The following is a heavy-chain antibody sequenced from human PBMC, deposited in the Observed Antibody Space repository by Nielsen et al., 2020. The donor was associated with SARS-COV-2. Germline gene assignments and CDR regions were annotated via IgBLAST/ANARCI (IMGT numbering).Heavy chain of an antibody. V-gene: IGHV3-23*01. CDR2: ISGRGGTT. Sequence: VRQAPGKGLEWVSAISGRGGTTYYADSVKGRFTISRDNSKNTLYLQMNSLRAEDTAVYYCARGGYFDWLLRAHGYYDMDVWGQGTTVTVSS. D-gene: IGHD3-9*01. J-gene: IGHJ6*02. CDR3: ARGGYFDWLLRAHGYYDMDV.